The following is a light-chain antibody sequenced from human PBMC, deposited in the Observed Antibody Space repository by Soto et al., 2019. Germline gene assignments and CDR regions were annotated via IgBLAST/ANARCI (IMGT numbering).Light chain of an antibody. V-gene: IGLV2-14*01. CDR1: SSDVGGYNY. J-gene: IGLJ2*01. CDR3: SSYTTSTSFIL. Sequence: QSALTQPVSVSGSPGQSITISCTGTSSDVGGYNYVSWYQQHPGKAPKLMIYEVSSRPSGVSNRFSGSKSGNTASLTISGLQAEDEAYYYCSSYTTSTSFILFGGGTKITVL. CDR2: EVS.